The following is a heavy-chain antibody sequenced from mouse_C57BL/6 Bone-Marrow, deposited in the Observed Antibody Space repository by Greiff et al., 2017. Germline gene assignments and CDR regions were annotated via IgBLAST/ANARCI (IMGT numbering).Heavy chain of an antibody. J-gene: IGHJ4*01. CDR2: IYPRSGNT. V-gene: IGHV1-81*01. D-gene: IGHD1-1*01. CDR1: GYTFTSYG. Sequence: VQRVESGAELARPGASVKLSCKASGYTFTSYGISWVKQRTGQGLEWIGEIYPRSGNTYYNEKFKGKATLTADKSSSTAYMELRSLTSEDSAVYFCARGDYYGCSYYAMDYWGQGTSVTVSS. CDR3: ARGDYYGCSYYAMDY.